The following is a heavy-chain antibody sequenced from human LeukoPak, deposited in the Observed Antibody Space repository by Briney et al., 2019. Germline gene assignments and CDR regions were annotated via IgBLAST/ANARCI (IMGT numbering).Heavy chain of an antibody. Sequence: GGSLRLSCAASGFTFSSYAMHWVRQAPGKGLEWVAVISHDGSNKYYADSVKGRFTISRDNSKNTLYLQMNSLRAEDTAVYYCAKDGLGIRPHWGQGTLVTVSS. J-gene: IGHJ4*02. CDR1: GFTFSSYA. CDR2: ISHDGSNK. V-gene: IGHV3-30-3*01. D-gene: IGHD7-27*01. CDR3: AKDGLGIRPH.